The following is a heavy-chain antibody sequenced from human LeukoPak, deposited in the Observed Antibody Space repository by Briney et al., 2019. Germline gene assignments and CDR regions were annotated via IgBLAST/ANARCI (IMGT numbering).Heavy chain of an antibody. CDR1: GVSLSSCNW. Sequence: SGTLSLTCAVSGVSLSSCNWWSWVRQPPGKGLEWIGEIYHSGSTNYNPSLKSRVTISLDTSKNQFSLHLNSVTAADTAVYYCARAGNSYGTGYYFDYWGQGTLVTVSS. V-gene: IGHV4-4*02. J-gene: IGHJ4*02. D-gene: IGHD5-18*01. CDR2: IYHSGST. CDR3: ARAGNSYGTGYYFDY.